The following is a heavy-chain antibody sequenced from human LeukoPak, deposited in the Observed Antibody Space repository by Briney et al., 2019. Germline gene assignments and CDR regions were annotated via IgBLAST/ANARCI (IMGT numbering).Heavy chain of an antibody. CDR2: IYYSGST. CDR1: GGSISSSSHY. D-gene: IGHD3-10*01. V-gene: IGHV4-39*07. CDR3: ARYAPEDHYSPMVRGVIKDSHAFDI. J-gene: IGHJ3*02. Sequence: PSETLSLTCTVSGGSISSSSHYWGWIRQPPGKGLEWIGSIYYSGSTYYNPSLKSRVTISVDTSKTQFSLKLSSVTAADTAVYYCARYAPEDHYSPMVRGVIKDSHAFDIWGQGTMVTVSS.